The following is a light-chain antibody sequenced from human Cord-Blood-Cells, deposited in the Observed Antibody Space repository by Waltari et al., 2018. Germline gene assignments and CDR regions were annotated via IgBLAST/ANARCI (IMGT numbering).Light chain of an antibody. CDR2: AAS. J-gene: IGKJ2*01. Sequence: DIQMTQSPSSLSASVGDRVTITCRASQSISSYLNWYQQKPGNAPKLLIYAASSLQSGVPSSFSGSGSGTDFTLTISSLQPEDFATYYCQQSYSTPYTFGQGTKLEIK. CDR3: QQSYSTPYT. CDR1: QSISSY. V-gene: IGKV1-39*01.